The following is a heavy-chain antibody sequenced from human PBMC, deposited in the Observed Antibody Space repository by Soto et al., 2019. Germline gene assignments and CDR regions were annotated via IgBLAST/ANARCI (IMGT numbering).Heavy chain of an antibody. CDR1: GFTFSSYA. D-gene: IGHD2-2*01. Sequence: PGGSLRLSCAASGFTFSSYAMHWVRQAPGKGLEWVAVISYDGSNKYYADSVKGRFTISRDNSKNTLYLQMNSLRAEDTAVYYCAREVPAASRGYYYYGMDVWGQGTTVTVSS. CDR2: ISYDGSNK. J-gene: IGHJ6*02. CDR3: AREVPAASRGYYYYGMDV. V-gene: IGHV3-30-3*01.